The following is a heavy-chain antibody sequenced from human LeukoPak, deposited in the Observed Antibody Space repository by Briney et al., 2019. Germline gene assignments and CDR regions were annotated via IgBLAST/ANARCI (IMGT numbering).Heavy chain of an antibody. V-gene: IGHV3-23*01. Sequence: GGSLGLSCAASGFTFSSYSMSWVRQAPGKGLEWVSLISGSGDTTNYADSVKGRFTISRDNSKNSLYLQMNSLRAEDTAVYYCARDQRYCSSSSCPWEPFDYWGQGTLVTVSS. CDR1: GFTFSSYS. CDR3: ARDQRYCSSSSCPWEPFDY. D-gene: IGHD2-2*01. CDR2: ISGSGDTT. J-gene: IGHJ4*02.